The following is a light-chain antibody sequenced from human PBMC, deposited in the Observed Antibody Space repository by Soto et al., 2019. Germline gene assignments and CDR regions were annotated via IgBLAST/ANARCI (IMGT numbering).Light chain of an antibody. CDR1: QSISTW. CDR3: QQYNSFLYT. V-gene: IGKV1-5*03. J-gene: IGKJ2*01. CDR2: KAS. Sequence: DIQMTQSPSTLSASVGDRVTITCRASQSISTWLAWYQQKSGKAPKLLIYKASSLESGVPSRFSGSGSGTEFTLTISSQQPDDFATYYCQQYNSFLYTFGQGTKLEIK.